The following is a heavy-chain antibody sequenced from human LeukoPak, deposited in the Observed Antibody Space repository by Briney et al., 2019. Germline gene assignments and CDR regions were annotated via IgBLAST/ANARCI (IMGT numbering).Heavy chain of an antibody. J-gene: IGHJ4*02. CDR1: GYSFTSYW. CDR3: ARHGGNYYDSSGYYYGY. D-gene: IGHD3-22*01. CDR2: IYPGDSDT. V-gene: IGHV5-51*01. Sequence: GESLKISCKGSGYSFTSYWIGWVRQMPGKGLEWMGSIYPGDSDTRYSPSFQGQVTISADKSISTAYLQWSSLKASDTAMYYCARHGGNYYDSSGYYYGYWGQGTLVTVSS.